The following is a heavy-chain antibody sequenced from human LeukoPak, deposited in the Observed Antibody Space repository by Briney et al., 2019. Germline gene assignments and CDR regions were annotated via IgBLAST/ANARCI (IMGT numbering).Heavy chain of an antibody. CDR1: GYSISSGYY. Sequence: PSETLSLTCTVSGYSISSGYYWGWIRQPPGKGLEWSGSIYHSGSTYYNPSLKSRVTISVDTSKNQFSLKLSSVTVADTAVYYCARGLGSGRHAFDIWGQGTMVTVSS. J-gene: IGHJ3*02. D-gene: IGHD3-10*01. CDR2: IYHSGST. V-gene: IGHV4-38-2*02. CDR3: ARGLGSGRHAFDI.